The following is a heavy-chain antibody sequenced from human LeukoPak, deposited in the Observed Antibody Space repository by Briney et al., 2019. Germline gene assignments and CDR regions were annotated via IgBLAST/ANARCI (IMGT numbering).Heavy chain of an antibody. CDR1: GFTFSSLA. J-gene: IGHJ4*02. D-gene: IGHD3-22*01. CDR2: ISGSGDAT. Sequence: GGSLRLSCTASGFTFSSLAMHWVRQAPGKGLEWVSGISGSGDATYYADPVRGRFTVSRDNSKNTLYLQMSSLRAEDTALYFCARVLSIGFHYDYWGPGTLVTVSS. CDR3: ARVLSIGFHYDY. V-gene: IGHV3-23*01.